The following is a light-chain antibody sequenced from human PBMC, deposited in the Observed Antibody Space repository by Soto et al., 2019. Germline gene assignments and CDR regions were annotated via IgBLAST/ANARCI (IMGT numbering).Light chain of an antibody. CDR1: QSVSSSY. J-gene: IGKJ2*01. CDR2: GAS. Sequence: EIVLTQSPGTLSLSPGERATLSCRASQSVSSSYLAWYQQKPGQAPRLLIYGASSRATGIPDRFSGSGYGTDFTLTISRLEPDDFAGYYCQQYGSSPPYTFGQGTKLEIK. CDR3: QQYGSSPPYT. V-gene: IGKV3-20*01.